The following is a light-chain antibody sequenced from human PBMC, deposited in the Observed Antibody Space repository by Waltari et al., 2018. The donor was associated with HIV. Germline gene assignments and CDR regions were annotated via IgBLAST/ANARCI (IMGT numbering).Light chain of an antibody. J-gene: IGKJ2*01. Sequence: IQMTHPPSSLSASVGAGVTLTCRASQSISRYLNWYQQKPGKAPKLLIHSTSSLQRGVPSRFSGSGSGTEFTLTISGLQFEDSATYYCQQSYTSPHTFGQGTNVEIK. CDR1: QSISRY. V-gene: IGKV1-39*01. CDR2: STS. CDR3: QQSYTSPHT.